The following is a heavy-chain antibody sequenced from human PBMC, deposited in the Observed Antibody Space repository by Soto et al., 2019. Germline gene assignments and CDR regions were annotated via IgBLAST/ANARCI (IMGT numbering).Heavy chain of an antibody. Sequence: QVQLVQSGAEVKKPGSSVKVSCKASGGTFSSYAISWVRQAPGQGLEWMGGIIPIFGTANYAQKFQGRVTITADESTSTAYMELSSLRSEDTAVYYCARAPVVVVAATPMGYYYYGMDVWGQGTTVTVSS. J-gene: IGHJ6*02. V-gene: IGHV1-69*12. CDR1: GGTFSSYA. CDR2: IIPIFGTA. CDR3: ARAPVVVVAATPMGYYYYGMDV. D-gene: IGHD2-15*01.